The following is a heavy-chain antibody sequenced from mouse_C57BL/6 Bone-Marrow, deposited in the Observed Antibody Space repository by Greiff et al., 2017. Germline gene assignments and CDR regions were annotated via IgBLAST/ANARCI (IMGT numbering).Heavy chain of an antibody. CDR2: IYPSGSST. Sequence: QVQLQQPGAELVMPGASVKLSCKASGYTFTSYCMHWVKQRPGQGLEWIGEIYPSGSSTNYNQKFKCRSTLTVDKSTSTDYMQISSLTSEDAAVYYCARETYDEFAYWGQGTLVTVSA. CDR3: ARETYDEFAY. D-gene: IGHD2-10*01. J-gene: IGHJ3*01. V-gene: IGHV1-69*01. CDR1: GYTFTSYC.